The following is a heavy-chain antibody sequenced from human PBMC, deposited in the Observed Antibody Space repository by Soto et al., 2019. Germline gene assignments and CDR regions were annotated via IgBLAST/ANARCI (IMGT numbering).Heavy chain of an antibody. CDR2: ISYDGSNK. Sequence: GGSLRLSCAASGFTFSSYGMHWVRQAPGKGLEWVAVISYDGSNKYYADSVKGRFTISRNNSKNTLYLQMNSLRAEDTAVYYCAKDLPESYSSSSGVTFDYWGQGTLVTVSS. CDR3: AKDLPESYSSSSGVTFDY. V-gene: IGHV3-30*18. D-gene: IGHD6-6*01. CDR1: GFTFSSYG. J-gene: IGHJ4*02.